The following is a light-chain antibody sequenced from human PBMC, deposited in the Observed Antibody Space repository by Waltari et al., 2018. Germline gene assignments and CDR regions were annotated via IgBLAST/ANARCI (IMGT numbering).Light chain of an antibody. Sequence: ETVMTQSPATLSVSPGGRATLSCRASQSLGTNLAWYQQKPGQAPRPLIYGASSRATGVPARFSGSGSGTDFTLTISSLQSEDFVVYYCQQYGSSLTFGGGTKVEIK. V-gene: IGKV3-15*01. CDR3: QQYGSSLT. J-gene: IGKJ4*01. CDR2: GAS. CDR1: QSLGTN.